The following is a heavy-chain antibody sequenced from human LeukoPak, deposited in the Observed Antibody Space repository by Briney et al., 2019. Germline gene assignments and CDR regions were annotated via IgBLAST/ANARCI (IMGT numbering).Heavy chain of an antibody. CDR1: GGSISSYY. CDR3: ARSQHVSGSYSYFDY. D-gene: IGHD1-26*01. Sequence: PSETLSLTCTVSGGSISSYYWSWIRQPPGKGLEWIGYIYYSGSTNYNPSLKSRVTISVDTSKNQFSLKLSSVTAADTAVYYCARSQHVSGSYSYFDYWGQGTLVTVSS. V-gene: IGHV4-59*08. J-gene: IGHJ4*02. CDR2: IYYSGST.